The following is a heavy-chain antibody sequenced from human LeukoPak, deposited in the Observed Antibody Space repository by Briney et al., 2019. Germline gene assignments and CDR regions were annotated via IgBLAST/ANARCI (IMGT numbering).Heavy chain of an antibody. Sequence: SETLSLTCTVSGGSINNYYWSWIRQPPGKGLEWIGYIYYSGTTNHNPSLKSRVTISVDTSKNQFSLKLSSVTAADTAVYYCARSMYSSGWATYYNYGMNVWGQGTTVTVSS. V-gene: IGHV4-59*08. D-gene: IGHD6-19*01. CDR3: ARSMYSSGWATYYNYGMNV. J-gene: IGHJ6*02. CDR1: GGSINNYY. CDR2: IYYSGTT.